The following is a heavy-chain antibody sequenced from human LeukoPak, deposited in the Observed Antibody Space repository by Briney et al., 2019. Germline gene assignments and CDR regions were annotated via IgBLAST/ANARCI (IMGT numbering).Heavy chain of an antibody. V-gene: IGHV3-21*01. D-gene: IGHD3-22*01. CDR3: ARRGYSDSSGYDY. CDR1: GFTFRNYA. J-gene: IGHJ4*02. CDR2: ISGSSSDI. Sequence: GGSLRLSCAASGFTFRNYAMNWVRQAPGKGLEWVSSISGSSSDIYYADSVKGRFTISRDNAKNSLYLQINSLRAEDTAIYYCARRGYSDSSGYDYWGQGTLVTVSS.